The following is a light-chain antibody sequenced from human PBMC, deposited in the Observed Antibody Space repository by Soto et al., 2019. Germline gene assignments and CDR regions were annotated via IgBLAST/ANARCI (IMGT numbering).Light chain of an antibody. CDR3: QQSYSTPRT. V-gene: IGKV3-20*01. Sequence: EIVLTQSPGTLSLSPGERATLSCRASQSVSSSYLAWYQQTPGQAPRLLIYAASSLQSGVPSRFSGSGSGTDFTLTISSLQPEDFATYYCQQSYSTPRTFGQGTKVDVK. J-gene: IGKJ1*01. CDR1: QSVSSSY. CDR2: AAS.